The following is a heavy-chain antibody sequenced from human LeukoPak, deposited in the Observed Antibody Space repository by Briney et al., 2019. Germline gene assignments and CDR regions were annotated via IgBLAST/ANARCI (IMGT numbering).Heavy chain of an antibody. CDR1: GGSISSHY. D-gene: IGHD1-26*01. J-gene: IGHJ6*03. CDR2: IYYSGST. Sequence: SETLSLTCTVSGGSISSHYGSWIRQPPGKGLEWIGYIYYSGSTNYNPSLKSRVTISVDTSKNQFSLKLSSVTAADTAVYYCARVGATGYYYYMDVWGIGTTVTVSS. V-gene: IGHV4-59*11. CDR3: ARVGATGYYYYMDV.